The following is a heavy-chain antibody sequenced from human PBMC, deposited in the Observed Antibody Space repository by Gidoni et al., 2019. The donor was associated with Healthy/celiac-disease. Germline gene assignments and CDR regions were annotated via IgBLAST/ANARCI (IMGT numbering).Heavy chain of an antibody. CDR2: MNPNSGNT. CDR1: GYTFTSYD. Sequence: QVQLVQSGAEVKKPGASVKVSCKASGYTFTSYDINWVRQATGQGLEWMGWMNPNSGNTGYAQKFQGRVTMTRNTSISTAYMELSSLRSEDTAVYYCARRGESMIVVVPYFDYWGQGTLVTVSS. V-gene: IGHV1-8*01. D-gene: IGHD3-22*01. CDR3: ARRGESMIVVVPYFDY. J-gene: IGHJ4*02.